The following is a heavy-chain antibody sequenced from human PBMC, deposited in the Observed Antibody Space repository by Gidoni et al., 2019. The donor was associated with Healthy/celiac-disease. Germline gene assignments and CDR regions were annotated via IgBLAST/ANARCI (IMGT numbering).Heavy chain of an antibody. CDR1: GFTFSSYS. Sequence: EVQLVESGGGLVKPGGSLRLSCAASGFTFSSYSRNWVRQAPGKGLEWVSSISSSSSYIYYADSVKGRFTISRDNAKNSLYLQMNSLRAEDTAVYYCAREGGYSSSSVFYYYYGMDVWGQGTTVTVSS. CDR2: ISSSSSYI. J-gene: IGHJ6*02. D-gene: IGHD6-6*01. V-gene: IGHV3-21*01. CDR3: AREGGYSSSSVFYYYYGMDV.